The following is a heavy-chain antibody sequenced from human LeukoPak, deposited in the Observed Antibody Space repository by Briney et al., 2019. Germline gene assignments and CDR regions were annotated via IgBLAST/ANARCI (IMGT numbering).Heavy chain of an antibody. CDR2: ISWNSGSI. D-gene: IGHD3-22*01. Sequence: GGSLRLSCAASGFTFDDYATHWVRQAPGKGLEWVSGISWNSGSIGYADSVKGRFTISRDNAKNSLYLQMNSLRAEDTALYYCAKDRFYDSSLYYFDYWGQGTLVTVSS. V-gene: IGHV3-9*01. CDR3: AKDRFYDSSLYYFDY. J-gene: IGHJ4*02. CDR1: GFTFDDYA.